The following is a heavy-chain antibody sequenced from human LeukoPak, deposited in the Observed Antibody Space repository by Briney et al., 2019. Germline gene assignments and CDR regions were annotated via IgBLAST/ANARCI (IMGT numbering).Heavy chain of an antibody. CDR3: ARLAEMATITAFFDY. CDR2: IYPGDSDT. Sequence: GESLQISCKGSGYSFTSYWIGWVRQMPGKGLEWMGIIYPGDSDTRYSPSFQGQVTISADKSISTAYLQWSSLKASDTAMYYCARLAEMATITAFFDYWGQGTLVTVSS. V-gene: IGHV5-51*01. J-gene: IGHJ4*02. CDR1: GYSFTSYW. D-gene: IGHD5-24*01.